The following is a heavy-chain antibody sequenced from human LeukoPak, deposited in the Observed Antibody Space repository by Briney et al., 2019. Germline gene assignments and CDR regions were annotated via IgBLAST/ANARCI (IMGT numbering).Heavy chain of an antibody. CDR2: IFYSGST. CDR1: GGSFSGYY. D-gene: IGHD4-17*01. J-gene: IGHJ4*02. CDR3: ARGPVTHEDFFDF. V-gene: IGHV4-34*12. Sequence: PSETLSLTCAVYGGSFSGYYWGWVRQPPGKALEWIGNIFYSGSTYYSPSLKSRVTISLDTSRNQFSLKLNSVTAADTAVYYCARGPVTHEDFFDFWGQGTLVTVSS.